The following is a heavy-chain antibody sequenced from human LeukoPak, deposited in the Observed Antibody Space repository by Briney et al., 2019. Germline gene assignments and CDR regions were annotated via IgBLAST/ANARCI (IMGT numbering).Heavy chain of an antibody. J-gene: IGHJ3*02. D-gene: IGHD2-15*01. Sequence: PSETLSLTCTVSGGSISSYYGSWIRQPPGKGLEWIAYIYYSGSTNYNPSLKSRVTISVDTSKNQFSLKLSSVTAADTAVYYCARVIEYCSGGSCYYGAFDIWGQGTMVTVSS. CDR3: ARVIEYCSGGSCYYGAFDI. V-gene: IGHV4-59*12. CDR2: IYYSGST. CDR1: GGSISSYY.